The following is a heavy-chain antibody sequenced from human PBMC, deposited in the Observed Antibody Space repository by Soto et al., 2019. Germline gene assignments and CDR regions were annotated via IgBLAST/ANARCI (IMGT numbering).Heavy chain of an antibody. CDR2: INHSGST. J-gene: IGHJ6*02. CDR1: GGSFSGYY. Sequence: SETLSLTCAVYGGSFSGYYWSWIRQPPGKGLEWIGEINHSGSTNYNPSLKSRVTISVDTSKNQFSLKLSSVTAADTAVYYCAREGSITIFGVVRSGNVWGQGTTVT. V-gene: IGHV4-34*01. CDR3: AREGSITIFGVVRSGNV. D-gene: IGHD3-3*01.